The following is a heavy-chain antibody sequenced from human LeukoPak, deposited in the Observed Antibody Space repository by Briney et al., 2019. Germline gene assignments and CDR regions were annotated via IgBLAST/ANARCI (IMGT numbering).Heavy chain of an antibody. D-gene: IGHD1-26*01. CDR2: FDPEDGET. J-gene: IGHJ3*02. V-gene: IGHV1-24*01. CDR1: GYTLTELS. Sequence: GASVKVSCKVSGYTLTELSMHWLRQAPGKGLEWMGGFDPEDGETIYAQKFQGRVTMTEDTSTDTAYIELSSPRSEDTALYYCATDGNGRRYAFDIWGQGTMVTVSS. CDR3: ATDGNGRRYAFDI.